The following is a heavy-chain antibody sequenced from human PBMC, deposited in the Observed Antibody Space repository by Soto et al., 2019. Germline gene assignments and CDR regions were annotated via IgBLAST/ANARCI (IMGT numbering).Heavy chain of an antibody. CDR3: ARGGGYDTSDYYYAY. J-gene: IGHJ4*02. D-gene: IGHD3-22*01. CDR1: GGTFSRHA. V-gene: IGHV1-69*01. CDR2: IIPIFGTA. Sequence: QVHLVQSGAEVRKPGSSVKVSCKASGGTFSRHAISWVRQAPGQGLEWMGGIIPIFGTANHAQKFQGRVTMIADESTGTAYMELGSLRAKATAIYYCARGGGYDTSDYYYAYWGQGTLVIVSS.